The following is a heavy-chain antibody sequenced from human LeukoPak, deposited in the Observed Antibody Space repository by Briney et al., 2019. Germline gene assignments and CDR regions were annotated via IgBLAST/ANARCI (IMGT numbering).Heavy chain of an antibody. Sequence: PGGSLRLSCAASGFTFSTYSMNWVRQAPGKGLEWVSHISSNTGTIYADSVKGRFTISRDNAKNSLYLQMNSLRAEDTAVYYCARDIGARSDAFDIWGQGTMVTVSS. CDR2: ISSNTGTI. CDR1: GFTFSTYS. J-gene: IGHJ3*02. CDR3: ARDIGARSDAFDI. V-gene: IGHV3-48*04. D-gene: IGHD3-16*01.